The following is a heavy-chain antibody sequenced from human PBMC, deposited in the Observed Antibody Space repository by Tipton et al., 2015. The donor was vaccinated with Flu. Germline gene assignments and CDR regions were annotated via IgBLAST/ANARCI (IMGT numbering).Heavy chain of an antibody. V-gene: IGHV1-2*02. CDR1: GYTFTGYL. CDR3: AREVRQSDGSNGLDV. J-gene: IGHJ6*02. Sequence: QLVQSGAEVKKPGASVKVSCRASGYTFTGYLIQWVRQAPGQGLEWVGWINPSNGDTRYGQEFQGSVTLTRDTSTSTVDMELDRRTSDGTAFYYCAREVRQSDGSNGLDVGGQGTTVTVS. CDR2: INPSNGDT. D-gene: IGHD1-1*01.